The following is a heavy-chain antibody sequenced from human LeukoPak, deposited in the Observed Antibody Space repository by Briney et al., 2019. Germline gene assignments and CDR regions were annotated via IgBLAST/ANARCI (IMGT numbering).Heavy chain of an antibody. Sequence: ASVKVSCKASEYTFTGYYMHWVRQAPGQGLEWMGWINPNSGGTNYAQKFQGRVTMTRDTSISTAYMELSRLRSDDTAVYYCATSLFGGSYYGLDYWGQGTLVTVSS. D-gene: IGHD1-26*01. J-gene: IGHJ4*02. CDR1: EYTFTGYY. CDR3: ATSLFGGSYYGLDY. CDR2: INPNSGGT. V-gene: IGHV1-2*02.